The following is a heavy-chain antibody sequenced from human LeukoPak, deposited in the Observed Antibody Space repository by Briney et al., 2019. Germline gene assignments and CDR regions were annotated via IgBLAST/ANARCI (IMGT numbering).Heavy chain of an antibody. CDR2: IIPIFCPA. J-gene: IGHJ5*02. CDR3: ARGPPAYGYTSGNNPNWFDP. CDR1: IGTFSNYA. D-gene: IGHD4-23*01. Sequence: SVTVSCKASIGTFSNYAISWVRQAPGRGRDWMGGIIPIFCPANYAKKFQVRVSTAADASTSTAYMELITLRSEDTAMYYCARGPPAYGYTSGNNPNWFDPWGQGTLVTVSS. V-gene: IGHV1-69*13.